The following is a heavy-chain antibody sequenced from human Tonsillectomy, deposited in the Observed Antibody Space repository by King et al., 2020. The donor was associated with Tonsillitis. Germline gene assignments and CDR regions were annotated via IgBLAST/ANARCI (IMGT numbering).Heavy chain of an antibody. CDR3: AKEKTNYDFCSGYNRAYGIDV. J-gene: IGHJ6*02. CDR2: ISGSGGIT. V-gene: IGHV3-23*04. CDR1: GFTFRSYA. D-gene: IGHD3-3*01. Sequence: VQLVESGGGLVQPGGSLRLSCAASGFTFRSYAMSWVRQAPGKGLEWVSAISGSGGITYYADSVKGRFTISRDNSKNTLYLQMNSRRDEDTALYYRAKEKTNYDFCSGYNRAYGIDVWGQGTTVTVSS.